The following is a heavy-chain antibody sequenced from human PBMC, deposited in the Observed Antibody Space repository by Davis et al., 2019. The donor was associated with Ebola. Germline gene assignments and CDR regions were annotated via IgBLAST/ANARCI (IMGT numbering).Heavy chain of an antibody. V-gene: IGHV4-59*01. J-gene: IGHJ4*02. CDR2: IYYSGST. CDR1: GGSISSYY. D-gene: IGHD6-19*01. CDR3: ARGGIAVAGPDY. Sequence: SETLSLTCTVSGGSISSYYWSWIRQPPGKGLEWIGYIYYSGSTNYNPSLKSRVTISVDTSKNQFSLKLSSVTAADTAVYYCARGGIAVAGPDYWGQGPLVTVSS.